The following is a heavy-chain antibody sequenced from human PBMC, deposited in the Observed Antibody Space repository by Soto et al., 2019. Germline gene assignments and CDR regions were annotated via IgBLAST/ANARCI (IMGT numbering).Heavy chain of an antibody. J-gene: IGHJ6*02. CDR2: ISAYNGNT. Sequence: ASVKVSCKASGYTVTSYGISWVRQAPGQGLEWMGWISAYNGNTNYAQKLQGRVTMTTDTSTSTAYMELRSLRSDDTAVYYCAMTTQSYYYYGMDVRGQGTTVTVSS. CDR1: GYTVTSYG. D-gene: IGHD4-17*01. V-gene: IGHV1-18*04. CDR3: AMTTQSYYYYGMDV.